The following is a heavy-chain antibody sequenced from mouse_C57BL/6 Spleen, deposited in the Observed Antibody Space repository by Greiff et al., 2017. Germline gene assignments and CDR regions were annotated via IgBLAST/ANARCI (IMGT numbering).Heavy chain of an antibody. J-gene: IGHJ4*01. Sequence: QVQLHQSGAELARPGASVKLSCKASGYTFTGYGISWVKQRTGQGLEWIGEIYPGSGDTYYNAKFKGKATLTADKSSSTAYMELRSLTSEDSAVYCCAREGWTAEASSAMDYWGQGTSVTVSS. V-gene: IGHV1-81*01. CDR2: IYPGSGDT. CDR1: GYTFTGYG. CDR3: AREGWTAEASSAMDY. D-gene: IGHD3-2*02.